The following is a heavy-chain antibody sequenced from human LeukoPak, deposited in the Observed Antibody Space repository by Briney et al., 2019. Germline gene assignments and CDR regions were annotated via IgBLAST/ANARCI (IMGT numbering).Heavy chain of an antibody. Sequence: GASVKVSCKASGYTFTTYYIHWVRQAPGQGLEWMGIINPNSGVTNYAQQFQGRVTMTRDTSISTAYMELSRLRSDDTAVYYCASLGDSSGFYYVASWGQGTLVTVSS. J-gene: IGHJ4*02. CDR2: INPNSGVT. CDR3: ASLGDSSGFYYVAS. CDR1: GYTFTTYY. V-gene: IGHV1-2*02. D-gene: IGHD3-22*01.